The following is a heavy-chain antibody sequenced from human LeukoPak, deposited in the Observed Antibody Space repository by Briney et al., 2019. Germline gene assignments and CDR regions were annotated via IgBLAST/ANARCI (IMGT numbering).Heavy chain of an antibody. Sequence: GGSLRLSCTASGFTFGSYSMNWVRQSPGRGLEWISSISGNGTSIKFANSLKGRFSVSRDNAKSSVYLHLSSLRAEDSGIYYCSKPQSFRPGDFDYWGQGILVTVTS. V-gene: IGHV3-21*01. D-gene: IGHD1-14*01. CDR3: SKPQSFRPGDFDY. CDR1: GFTFGSYS. J-gene: IGHJ4*02. CDR2: ISGNGTSI.